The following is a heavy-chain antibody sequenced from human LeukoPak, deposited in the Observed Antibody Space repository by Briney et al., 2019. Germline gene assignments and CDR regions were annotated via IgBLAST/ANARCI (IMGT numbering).Heavy chain of an antibody. J-gene: IGHJ4*02. D-gene: IGHD3-10*01. Sequence: GGSLRLSCAASGFTFSTYGMSWVRQAPGKGLEWVGRIKSKTDGGTTDYAAPVKGRFTISRDDSKNTLYLQMNSLKTEDTAVYYCTTGTMVRGVITKTFDYWGQGTLVTVSS. CDR2: IKSKTDGGTT. CDR3: TTGTMVRGVITKTFDY. V-gene: IGHV3-15*01. CDR1: GFTFSTYG.